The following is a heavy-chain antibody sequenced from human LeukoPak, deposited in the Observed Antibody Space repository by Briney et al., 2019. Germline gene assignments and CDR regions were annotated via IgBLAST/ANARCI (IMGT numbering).Heavy chain of an antibody. V-gene: IGHV4-34*01. D-gene: IGHD1-7*01. CDR1: GGSFSGYY. CDR3: ARVFLGWYNWNYVPHYFDY. J-gene: IGHJ4*02. Sequence: SETLSLTCAVYGGSFSGYYWSWIRQPRGKGLEWIGEMSHSGSTNYNPSLKSRVTISVDTSKNQFSLKLSSVTAADTAVYYCARVFLGWYNWNYVPHYFDYWGQGTLVTVSS. CDR2: MSHSGST.